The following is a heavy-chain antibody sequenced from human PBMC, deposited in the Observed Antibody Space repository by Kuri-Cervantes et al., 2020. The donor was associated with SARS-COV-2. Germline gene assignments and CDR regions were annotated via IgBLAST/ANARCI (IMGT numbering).Heavy chain of an antibody. CDR1: GYTFTSYA. V-gene: IGHV1-3*01. D-gene: IGHD2-2*01. Sequence: ASVKVSCKASGYTFTSYAMHWVRQAPRQRLEWMGWINAGNGNTKYSQKFQGRVTITRDTSASTAYMELSSLRSEDTAVYYCARTYCSSTSCSPGDYWGQGTLVTVSS. J-gene: IGHJ4*02. CDR2: INAGNGNT. CDR3: ARTYCSSTSCSPGDY.